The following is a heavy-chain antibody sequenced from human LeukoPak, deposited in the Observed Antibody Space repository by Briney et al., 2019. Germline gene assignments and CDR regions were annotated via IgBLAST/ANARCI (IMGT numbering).Heavy chain of an antibody. CDR2: ISYDGSNK. D-gene: IGHD4-17*01. Sequence: GGSLRLSCAASGFTFSSYAMHWVRQAPVKGLEWVAVISYDGSNKYYADSVKGRFTISRDNSKNTLYLQMNSLRAEDTAVYYCARDPYGDSRYYYYGMDVWGQGTTVTVSS. J-gene: IGHJ6*02. V-gene: IGHV3-30-3*01. CDR3: ARDPYGDSRYYYYGMDV. CDR1: GFTFSSYA.